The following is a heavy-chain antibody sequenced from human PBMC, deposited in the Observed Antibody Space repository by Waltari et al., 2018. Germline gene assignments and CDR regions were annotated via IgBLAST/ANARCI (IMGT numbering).Heavy chain of an antibody. Sequence: EVQLLESGAEVKKPGESLKISCKGSGYSFTSYWIGWVRQIPGKGLEWMGIIYPGDSDTRYSPSFQGQVTISADKSISTAYLQWSSLKASDTAMYYCASGRYYDSSGLDYWGQGTLVTVSS. CDR2: IYPGDSDT. CDR3: ASGRYYDSSGLDY. J-gene: IGHJ4*02. CDR1: GYSFTSYW. V-gene: IGHV5-51*03. D-gene: IGHD3-22*01.